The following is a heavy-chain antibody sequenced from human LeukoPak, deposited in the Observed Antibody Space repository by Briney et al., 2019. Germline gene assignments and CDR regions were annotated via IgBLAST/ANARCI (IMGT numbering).Heavy chain of an antibody. D-gene: IGHD6-6*01. CDR1: GGSIGSGGYS. J-gene: IGHJ5*02. V-gene: IGHV4-30-2*01. CDR3: ARGGRYSSPSPKVWFDP. Sequence: SETLSLTCAVSGGSIGSGGYSWSWLRQPPGKGLEWIGYIYHSGSTSYNTSLKSRVTISVDRSKNQFSLKLSSVTAADTAVYYCARGGRYSSPSPKVWFDPWGQGTLVTVSP. CDR2: IYHSGST.